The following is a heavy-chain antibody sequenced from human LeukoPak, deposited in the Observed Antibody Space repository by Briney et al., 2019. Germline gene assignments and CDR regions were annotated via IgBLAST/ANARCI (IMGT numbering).Heavy chain of an antibody. CDR1: GFTFSSNY. CDR3: GKDLGYSSSWYFDY. J-gene: IGHJ4*02. V-gene: IGHV3-66*01. Sequence: GGSLRLSCAASGFTFSSNYMSWVRQAPGKGLEWVSVIYSGGSTYYAEALKGRFTISRDNSKNTLYQQMNSLRAEDTAVYYCGKDLGYSSSWYFDYWGQGTLVTVSS. CDR2: IYSGGST. D-gene: IGHD6-13*01.